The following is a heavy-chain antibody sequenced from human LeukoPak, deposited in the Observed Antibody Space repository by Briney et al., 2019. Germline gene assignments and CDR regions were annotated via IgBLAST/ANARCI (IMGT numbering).Heavy chain of an antibody. D-gene: IGHD5-18*01. J-gene: IGHJ4*02. CDR2: ISYDGSNK. V-gene: IGHV3-30*18. Sequence: PGGSLRLSCAASGFTFSSYGMHRVRQAPGKGLEWVAVISYDGSNKYYADSVKGRFTISRDNSKNTLYLQMNSLRAEDTAVYYCAKVSIQLWIDYWGQGTLVTVSS. CDR1: GFTFSSYG. CDR3: AKVSIQLWIDY.